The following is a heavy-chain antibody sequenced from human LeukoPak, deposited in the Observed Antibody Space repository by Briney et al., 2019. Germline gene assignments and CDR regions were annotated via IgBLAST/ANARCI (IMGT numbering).Heavy chain of an antibody. CDR2: IYYSGST. D-gene: IGHD3-22*01. Sequence: PSETLSLTCTVSGVSISSFYWTWIRQPPGKGLEWIGYIYYSGSTNYNPSLRSRVTISVDTSNNQFSLKLTSVTAADTAVYYCARLGDSSGHFDYWGQGTLVTVSS. V-gene: IGHV4-59*01. CDR1: GVSISSFY. CDR3: ARLGDSSGHFDY. J-gene: IGHJ4*02.